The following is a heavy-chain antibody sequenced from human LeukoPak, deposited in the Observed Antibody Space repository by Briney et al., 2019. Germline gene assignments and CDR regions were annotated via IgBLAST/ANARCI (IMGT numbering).Heavy chain of an antibody. CDR3: AREGRGVTIFGVVMYAFDI. J-gene: IGHJ3*02. D-gene: IGHD3-3*01. Sequence: GGSLRPSCAASGFTFSSYSMNCVRQAPGKGLEWGSSISSSRSYIYYADSAKGRFTISRDNAKNSLYLQMNSLRAEDTALYYCAREGRGVTIFGVVMYAFDIWGQGTMVTVSS. V-gene: IGHV3-21*04. CDR2: ISSSRSYI. CDR1: GFTFSSYS.